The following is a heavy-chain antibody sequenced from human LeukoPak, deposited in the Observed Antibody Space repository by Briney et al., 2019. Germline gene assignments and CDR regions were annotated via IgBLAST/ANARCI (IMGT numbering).Heavy chain of an antibody. CDR1: GGSISSGSYY. CDR3: ATTLYSRSCFDY. J-gene: IGHJ4*02. CDR2: VYYSGTT. V-gene: IGHV4-39*01. Sequence: SETLSLTCTVSGGSISSGSYYWGWFRQPPGKGLEWIGSVYYSGTTYYNPSLKSRVTMSVDTSKNQFSLQLSSVTAADTAIYYCATTLYSRSCFDYWGQGTLVTVSS. D-gene: IGHD6-6*01.